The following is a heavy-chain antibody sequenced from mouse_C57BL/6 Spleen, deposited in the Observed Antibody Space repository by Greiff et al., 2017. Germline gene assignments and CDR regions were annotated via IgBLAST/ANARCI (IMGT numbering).Heavy chain of an antibody. CDR2: IDPSDSYT. CDR1: GYTFTSYW. CDR3: ASRTTQASYIDY. V-gene: IGHV1-69*01. J-gene: IGHJ2*01. Sequence: QVQLQQPGAELVMPGASVKLSCKASGYTFTSYWMHWVKQRPGQGLEWIGEIDPSDSYTNYNQKFKGKSTLTVDKSSSTAYMPLSSLTSEDSEVYYGASRTTQASYIDYWGQGTTLTVSS. D-gene: IGHD3-2*02.